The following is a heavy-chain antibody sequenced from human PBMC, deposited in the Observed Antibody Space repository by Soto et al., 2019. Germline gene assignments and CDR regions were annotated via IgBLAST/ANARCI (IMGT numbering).Heavy chain of an antibody. J-gene: IGHJ5*02. CDR2: ISSSSYI. V-gene: IGHV3-21*01. Sequence: PGGSLRLSCAASGFTFSSYSMNWVRQAPGKGLEWVSSISSSSYIYYADSVKGRFTISRDNAKNSLYLQMNSLRAEDTAVYYCARAPDIVATFYRFDPWGQGTLVTVSS. CDR1: GFTFSSYS. CDR3: ARAPDIVATFYRFDP. D-gene: IGHD5-12*01.